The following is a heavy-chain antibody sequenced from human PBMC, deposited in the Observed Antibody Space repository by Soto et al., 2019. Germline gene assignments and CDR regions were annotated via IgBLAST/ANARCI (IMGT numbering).Heavy chain of an antibody. CDR3: ARVSGYSSGYYYENYYYYYGMDV. V-gene: IGHV1-69*13. J-gene: IGHJ6*02. D-gene: IGHD3-22*01. CDR1: GGTFSSYA. CDR2: IIPIFGTA. Sequence: SVKVSCKASGGTFSSYAISWVRQAPGQGLEWMGGIIPIFGTANYAQKFQGRATITADESTSTAYMELSSLRSEDTAVYYCARVSGYSSGYYYENYYYYYGMDVWGQGTTDTVSS.